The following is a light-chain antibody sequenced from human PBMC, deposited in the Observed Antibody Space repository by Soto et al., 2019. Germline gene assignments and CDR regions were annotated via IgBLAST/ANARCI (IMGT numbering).Light chain of an antibody. V-gene: IGKV1-5*01. Sequence: DIQMTQSPSTLSASVGDRVTITCRASQSISSWLAFYQQQPGKAAKLLIYAASTLQSGTPSRFSGSGSGTEFTLTITSLKHEDFATYYCRQFNSYPPDTFGQGTKVDIK. CDR3: RQFNSYPPDT. CDR1: QSISSW. CDR2: AAS. J-gene: IGKJ2*01.